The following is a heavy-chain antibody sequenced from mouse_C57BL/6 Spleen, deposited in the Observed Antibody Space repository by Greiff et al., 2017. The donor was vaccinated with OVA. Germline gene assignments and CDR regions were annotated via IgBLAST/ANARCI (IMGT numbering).Heavy chain of an antibody. V-gene: IGHV3-1*01. CDR3: ARGIYDGYYVGAMDY. D-gene: IGHD2-3*01. J-gene: IGHJ4*01. CDR2: ISYSGST. Sequence: EVQLQESGPGMVKPSQSLSLTCTVTGYSITSGYDWHWIRHFPGNKLEWMGYISYSGSTNYNPSLKSRISITHDTSKNHFFLKLNSVTTEDTATYYCARGIYDGYYVGAMDYWGQGTSVTVSS. CDR1: GYSITSGYD.